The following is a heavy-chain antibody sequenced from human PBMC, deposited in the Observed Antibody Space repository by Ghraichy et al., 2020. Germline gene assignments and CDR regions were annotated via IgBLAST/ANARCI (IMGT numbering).Heavy chain of an antibody. D-gene: IGHD3-10*01. CDR3: ARDAGSPEGGMDV. CDR2: ISSNGETI. CDR1: GFTFSAYY. J-gene: IGHJ6*02. V-gene: IGHV3-11*01. Sequence: GGSLRLSCAASGFTFSAYYMSWIRQAPGKGLEWVSYISSNGETIYYADSVKGRFTISRDNAKNSLYLQMNGLRAEDTAVYFCARDAGSPEGGMDVWGRGTTVTVSS.